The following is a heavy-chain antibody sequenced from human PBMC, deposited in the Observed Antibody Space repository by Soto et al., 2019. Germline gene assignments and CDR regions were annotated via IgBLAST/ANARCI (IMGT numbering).Heavy chain of an antibody. V-gene: IGHV4-30-2*01. CDR3: ASRRITIVY. CDR1: GGSISSGGYS. Sequence: QLQLQESGSGLVKPSPTLSLTCAVSGGSISSGGYSWSWIRQTQGKGLEWIGYIYHSGSTYYNTFHKRRVTISVDRSKNQFSLKLSSVTAADTALYYCASRRITIVYWGQGTLVTVSA. J-gene: IGHJ4*02. CDR2: IYHSGST. D-gene: IGHD3-9*01.